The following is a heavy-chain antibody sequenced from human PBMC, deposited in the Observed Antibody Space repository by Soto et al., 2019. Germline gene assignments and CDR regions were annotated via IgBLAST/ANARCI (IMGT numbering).Heavy chain of an antibody. V-gene: IGHV1-69*01. D-gene: IGHD2-2*01. CDR2: IIPISGTA. CDR1: GGTFSSCA. J-gene: IGHJ6*02. CDR3: ARSQGSSTSLEIYYYYYSGMDV. Sequence: QVQLVQSGAEVKKPGSSVKVSCKASGGTFSSCAISWVRQAPGQGLEWMGGIIPISGTANYAQKFQGRVTITADESTSTAYMELSSLRSEDTAVYYCARSQGSSTSLEIYYYYYSGMDVWGQGTTVTGSS.